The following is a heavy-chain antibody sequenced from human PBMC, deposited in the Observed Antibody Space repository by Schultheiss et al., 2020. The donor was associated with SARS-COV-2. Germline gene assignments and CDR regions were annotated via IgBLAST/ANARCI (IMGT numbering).Heavy chain of an antibody. J-gene: IGHJ4*02. CDR2: ISGSGGST. D-gene: IGHD6-13*01. CDR3: ARDLVAAAGLTTLYYFDY. Sequence: GGSLRLSCAASGFTFTGSAMHWVRQAPGKGLEWVSAISGSGGSTYYADSVKGRFTISRDNSKNTLYLQMNSLRAEDTAVYYCARDLVAAAGLTTLYYFDYWGQGTLVTVSS. CDR1: GFTFTGSA. V-gene: IGHV3-23*01.